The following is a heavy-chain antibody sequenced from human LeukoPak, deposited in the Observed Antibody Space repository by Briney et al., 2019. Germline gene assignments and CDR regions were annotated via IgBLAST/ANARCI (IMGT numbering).Heavy chain of an antibody. CDR2: ISYDGSSE. J-gene: IGHJ6*03. CDR1: GFTFSSYG. CDR3: AKGLGPLVRGVVPRTYYMDV. D-gene: IGHD3-10*01. Sequence: GTSLRLSCVGSGFTFSSYGIHWVRQLPGKGPEWVAIISYDGSSEFYADSVKGRFKISRDNSKNTVNLQMNSPGVEDTAVYYCAKGLGPLVRGVVPRTYYMDVWGRGTTVTVSS. V-gene: IGHV3-30*18.